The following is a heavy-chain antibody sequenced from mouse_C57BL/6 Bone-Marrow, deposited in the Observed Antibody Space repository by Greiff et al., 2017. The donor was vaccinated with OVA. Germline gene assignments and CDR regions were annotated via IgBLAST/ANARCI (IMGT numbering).Heavy chain of an antibody. CDR2: INPSNGGP. Sequence: VQLQQPGTELVKPGASVKLSCKASGYTFTSYWMHWVKQRPGQGLEWIGNINPSNGGPNYNEKFKSKATLTVDKTSSTAYMQLSSLTSEDSAVYYCAILIYYYYFDYWGQGTTLTVSS. CDR3: AILIYYYYFDY. J-gene: IGHJ2*01. CDR1: GYTFTSYW. V-gene: IGHV1-53*01. D-gene: IGHD1-1*01.